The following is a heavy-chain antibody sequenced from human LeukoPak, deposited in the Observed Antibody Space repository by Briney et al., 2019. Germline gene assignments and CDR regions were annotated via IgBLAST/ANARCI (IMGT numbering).Heavy chain of an antibody. CDR2: ISSSSSYT. V-gene: IGHV3-11*05. D-gene: IGHD3-22*01. J-gene: IGHJ4*02. CDR1: GFTFSYYY. Sequence: PGGSLRLSCSASGFTFSYYYMSWIPQAPGKGLEWVSYISSSSSYTNYADSVKGRLTSSRDNAKMSLYLQMNSLRAEDTAVYYCERAGNYDSSGPFDYWGQGTLVTVSS. CDR3: ERAGNYDSSGPFDY.